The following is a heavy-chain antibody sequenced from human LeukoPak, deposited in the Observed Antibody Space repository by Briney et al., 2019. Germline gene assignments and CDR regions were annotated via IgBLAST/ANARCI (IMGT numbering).Heavy chain of an antibody. J-gene: IGHJ4*02. Sequence: AGGSLRLSCAASGFTFSSYSMNWVRQAPGKGLEWVSGISWNSGSIGYADSVKGRFTISRDNAKNSLYLQMNSLRAEDTALYYCAKDHYDSSGHFDYWGQGTLVTVSS. CDR2: ISWNSGSI. CDR3: AKDHYDSSGHFDY. D-gene: IGHD3-22*01. V-gene: IGHV3-9*01. CDR1: GFTFSSYS.